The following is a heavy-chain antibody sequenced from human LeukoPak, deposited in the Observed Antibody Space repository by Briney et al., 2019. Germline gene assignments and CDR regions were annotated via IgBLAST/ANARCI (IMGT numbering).Heavy chain of an antibody. D-gene: IGHD1-26*01. CDR1: GFTFNTYT. J-gene: IGHJ4*02. Sequence: GGSLRLSCAASGFTFNTYTMNWVRQAPGKGLEWVSYISGSSGIIDYADSVRGRFTISRDNAKNSLYLQMNSLRAEDTAVYYCAKGGSRHADYWGQGTLVTVSS. V-gene: IGHV3-48*01. CDR2: ISGSSGII. CDR3: AKGGSRHADY.